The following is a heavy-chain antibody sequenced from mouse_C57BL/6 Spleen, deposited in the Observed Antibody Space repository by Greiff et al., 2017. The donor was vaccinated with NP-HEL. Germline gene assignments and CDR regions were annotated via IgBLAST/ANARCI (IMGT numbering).Heavy chain of an antibody. V-gene: IGHV5-4*01. CDR3: ARDQGTTVVGDY. CDR1: GFTFSSYA. Sequence: EVKLMESGGGLVKPEGSLKLSCAASGFTFSSYAMSWVRQTPEKRLEWVATISDGGSYTYYPDNVKGRFTISRDNAKNNLYLQMSHLKSEDTAMYYGARDQGTTVVGDYWGQGTTLTVSS. J-gene: IGHJ2*01. CDR2: ISDGGSYT. D-gene: IGHD1-1*01.